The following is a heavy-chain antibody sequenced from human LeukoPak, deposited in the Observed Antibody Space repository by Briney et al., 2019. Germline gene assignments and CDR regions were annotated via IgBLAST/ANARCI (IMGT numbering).Heavy chain of an antibody. CDR1: GDSISSSNCY. Sequence: SETLSLTCTVSGDSISSSNCYWGWIRQPPGTGLEWIGSIYFSGGTYYNASLKSRVTISVDTSKNQFSLKLSSVTAADTAVYYCARQTGSGLFSLPGGQGTLVTVSS. CDR2: IYFSGGT. CDR3: ARQTGSGLFSLP. V-gene: IGHV4-39*01. J-gene: IGHJ4*02. D-gene: IGHD3-10*01.